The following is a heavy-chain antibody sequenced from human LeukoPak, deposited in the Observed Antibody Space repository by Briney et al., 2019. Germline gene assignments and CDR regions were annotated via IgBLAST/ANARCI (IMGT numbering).Heavy chain of an antibody. J-gene: IGHJ4*02. CDR2: IIGSGGST. CDR3: AKEGDYYDSSGYYFDY. CDR1: GFTFSSYA. Sequence: GGSLRLSCAASGFTFSSYAMSWVRQAPGKGLEWVSAIIGSGGSTYYADSVKGRFTISRDNSKNTLYLQMNSLRAEDTAVYYCAKEGDYYDSSGYYFDYWGQGTLVTVSS. D-gene: IGHD3-22*01. V-gene: IGHV3-23*01.